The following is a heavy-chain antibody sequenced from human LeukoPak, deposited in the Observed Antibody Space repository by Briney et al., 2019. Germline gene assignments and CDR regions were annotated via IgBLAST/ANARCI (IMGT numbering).Heavy chain of an antibody. CDR1: GFTFSSYA. CDR3: AKADYYDSSGYFYPFDY. D-gene: IGHD3-22*01. V-gene: IGHV3-23*01. Sequence: AGGSLRLSCAASGFTFSSYAMNWVRQAPGKGLEWVSAISGSGGSTYYADSVKGRFTISRDNSKNTLYLQMNSLRAEDTAVYYCAKADYYDSSGYFYPFDYWGQGTLVTVSS. J-gene: IGHJ4*02. CDR2: ISGSGGST.